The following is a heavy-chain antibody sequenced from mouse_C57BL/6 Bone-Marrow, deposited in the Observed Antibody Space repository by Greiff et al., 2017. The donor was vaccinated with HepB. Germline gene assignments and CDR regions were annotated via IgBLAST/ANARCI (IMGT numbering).Heavy chain of an antibody. CDR3: ARSGDYDLFAY. CDR2: IHPNSGST. V-gene: IGHV1-64*01. Sequence: VQLQQSGAELVKPGASVKLSCKASGYTFTSYWMHWVKQRPGQGLEWIGMIHPNSGSTNYNEKFKSKATLTVDKSSSTAYMQLSSLTSEDSAVYYCARSGDYDLFAYWGQGTLVTVSA. CDR1: GYTFTSYW. J-gene: IGHJ3*01. D-gene: IGHD2-4*01.